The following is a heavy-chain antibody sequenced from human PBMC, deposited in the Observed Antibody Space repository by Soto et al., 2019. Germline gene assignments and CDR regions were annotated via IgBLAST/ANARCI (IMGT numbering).Heavy chain of an antibody. V-gene: IGHV4-59*08. D-gene: IGHD4-4*01. CDR1: GVSISSYY. CDR2: IYYSGST. CDR3: ARYSRSGAFDI. J-gene: IGHJ3*02. Sequence: SETLSLTCTVSGVSISSYYWSWIRQPPGKGLEWIGYIYYSGSTNYNPSLKSRVTISVDTSKNQFSLKLSSVTAADTAVYYCARYSRSGAFDIWGQGTMVTVSS.